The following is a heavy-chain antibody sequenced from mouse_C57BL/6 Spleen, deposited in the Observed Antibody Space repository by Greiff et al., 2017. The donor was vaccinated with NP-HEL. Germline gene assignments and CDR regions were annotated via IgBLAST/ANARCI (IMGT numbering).Heavy chain of an antibody. Sequence: VKLMESGAELARPGASVKLSCKASGYTFTSYGISWVKQRTGQGLEWIGEIYPRSGNTYYNEKFKGKATLTADKSSSTAYMELRSLTSEDSAVYFCARCWDSSGYDAMDYWGQGTSVTVSS. CDR1: GYTFTSYG. V-gene: IGHV1-81*01. D-gene: IGHD3-2*02. J-gene: IGHJ4*01. CDR3: ARCWDSSGYDAMDY. CDR2: IYPRSGNT.